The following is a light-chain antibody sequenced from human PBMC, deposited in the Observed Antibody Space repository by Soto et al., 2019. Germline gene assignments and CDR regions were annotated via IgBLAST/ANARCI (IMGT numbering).Light chain of an antibody. CDR2: DTS. Sequence: EIVMTQSPANLSVSPGERATLSCRASQSVSTNLAWYQQKPGQAPRLLIYDTSNRVTGVPARFSGSGSGTDFTLSISSLEPEDFAVYYCQQRSNWPPITFGQGTRLEIK. J-gene: IGKJ5*01. CDR1: QSVSTN. V-gene: IGKV3-11*01. CDR3: QQRSNWPPIT.